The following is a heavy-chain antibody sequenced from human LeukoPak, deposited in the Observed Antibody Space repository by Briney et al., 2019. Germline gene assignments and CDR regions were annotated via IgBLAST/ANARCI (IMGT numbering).Heavy chain of an antibody. CDR2: IYYSGST. D-gene: IGHD6-13*01. CDR3: ARECTSSSFKRGGSAWFDP. J-gene: IGHJ5*02. CDR1: GGSISSGGYY. V-gene: IGHV4-31*03. Sequence: SETLSLTCTVSGGSISSGGYYWSWIRQHPGKGLEWIGYIYYSGSTYYNPSLKSRVTISVDTSKNQFSLKLSSVTAPDTAVYYCARECTSSSFKRGGSAWFDPWGQGTLVTVSS.